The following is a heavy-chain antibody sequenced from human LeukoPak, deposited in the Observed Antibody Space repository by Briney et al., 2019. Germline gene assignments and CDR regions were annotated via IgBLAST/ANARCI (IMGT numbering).Heavy chain of an antibody. CDR3: ARGNVDRGGLILGYFDY. Sequence: GASVTVSCKASGGTFSNYEISWVRQAPGQGLEWMGGIIPIFVTSNYAQRFQGRVTITADESTTTAYMELSSLRSEDTAIYYCARGNVDRGGLILGYFDYWGQGTLVTVSS. CDR2: IIPIFVTS. V-gene: IGHV1-69*13. CDR1: GGTFSNYE. D-gene: IGHD3-22*01. J-gene: IGHJ4*02.